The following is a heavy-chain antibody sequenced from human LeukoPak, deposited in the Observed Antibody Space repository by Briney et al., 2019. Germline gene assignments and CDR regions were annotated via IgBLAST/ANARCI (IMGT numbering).Heavy chain of an antibody. J-gene: IGHJ5*02. CDR2: FDPEDGET. CDR3: ATSFAIFGVVTRGWFDP. V-gene: IGHV1-24*01. Sequence: ASVKVSCKVSGYTLTELSMHWVRQAPGKGLEWMGGFDPEDGETIYAQKFQGGVTMTEDTSTDTAYMELSSLRSEDTAVYYCATSFAIFGVVTRGWFDPWGQGTLVTVSS. CDR1: GYTLTELS. D-gene: IGHD3-3*01.